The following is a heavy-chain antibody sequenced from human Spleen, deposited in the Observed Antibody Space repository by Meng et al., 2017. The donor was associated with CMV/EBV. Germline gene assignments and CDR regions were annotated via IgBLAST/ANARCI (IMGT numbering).Heavy chain of an antibody. D-gene: IGHD2-15*01. V-gene: IGHV3-74*01. CDR1: GFIFSSYW. CDR3: ARERSGYFDY. Sequence: GGSLRLSCAASGFIFSSYWMHWVRQVPGKGLVWVSRINSDGSRINCADSVKGRFTISRDNSKNTLYLQMNSLRAEDTAVYYCARERSGYFDYWGQGTLVTVSS. J-gene: IGHJ4*02. CDR2: INSDGSRI.